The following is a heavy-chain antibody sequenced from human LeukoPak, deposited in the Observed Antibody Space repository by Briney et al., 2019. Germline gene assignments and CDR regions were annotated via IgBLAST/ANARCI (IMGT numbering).Heavy chain of an antibody. J-gene: IGHJ4*02. D-gene: IGHD3-22*01. CDR2: ISSSGSTI. CDR3: ARDYYDSSGYYYHEYYFDY. CDR1: GFTFSDAW. Sequence: GGSLRLSCAASGFTFSDAWMSWVRQAPGKGLEWVSYISSSGSTIYYADSVKGRFTISRDNAKNSLYLQMNSLRAEDTAVYYCARDYYDSSGYYYHEYYFDYWGQGTLVTVSS. V-gene: IGHV3-11*04.